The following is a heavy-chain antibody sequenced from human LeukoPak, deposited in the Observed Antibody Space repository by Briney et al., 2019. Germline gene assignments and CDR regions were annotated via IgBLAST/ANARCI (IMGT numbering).Heavy chain of an antibody. D-gene: IGHD6-6*01. V-gene: IGHV3-74*01. Sequence: GGSLRLSCAASGFTFSRHWMHWVRQAPGKGLVWVSRIDSDESTTSYADSVKGRFTISRDNAKNTLYLQMNSLGAEDTAVYYCARDSSLPDYWGQGTLVTVSS. CDR3: ARDSSLPDY. CDR1: GFTFSRHW. CDR2: IDSDESTT. J-gene: IGHJ4*02.